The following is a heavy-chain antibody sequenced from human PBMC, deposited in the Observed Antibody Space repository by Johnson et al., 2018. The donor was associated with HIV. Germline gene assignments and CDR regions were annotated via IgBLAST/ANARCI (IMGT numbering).Heavy chain of an antibody. Sequence: QVQLVESGGGVVQPGRSLRLSCAASRFTFSSYVMHWVRQAPGKGLEWVAVISYDGSNKYYADSVKGRFTISRDNSKNTLNLQMNSLRDEDTAVYYCAKPYYDFWGGYYGCDAFDIWGQGTMVTVSS. J-gene: IGHJ3*02. CDR1: RFTFSSYV. CDR2: ISYDGSNK. CDR3: AKPYYDFWGGYYGCDAFDI. D-gene: IGHD3-3*01. V-gene: IGHV3-30*18.